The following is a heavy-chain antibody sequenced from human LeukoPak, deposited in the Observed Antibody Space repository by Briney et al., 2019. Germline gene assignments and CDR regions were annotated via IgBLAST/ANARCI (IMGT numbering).Heavy chain of an antibody. CDR2: INHSGST. V-gene: IGHV4-34*01. D-gene: IGHD6-19*01. J-gene: IGHJ4*02. CDR1: GGSLSGYY. Sequence: SETLSLTCAVYGGSLSGYYWSWIRQPPGKGLEWIGEINHSGSTNYNPSLKSRVTISVDTSKNQFSQKLSSVTAADTAVYYCARGLHSGWYQVYFDYWGQGTLVTVSS. CDR3: ARGLHSGWYQVYFDY.